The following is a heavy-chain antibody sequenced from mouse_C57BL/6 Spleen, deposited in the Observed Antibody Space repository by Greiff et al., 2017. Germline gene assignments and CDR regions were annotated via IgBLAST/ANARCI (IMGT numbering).Heavy chain of an antibody. CDR3: VRTVVARWYFDV. V-gene: IGHV10-3*01. CDR1: GFTFNTYA. J-gene: IGHJ1*03. Sequence: EVQVVESGGGLVQPKGSLKLSCAASGFTFNTYAMHWVRQAPGKGLEWVARIRSKSSNYATYYADSVKDRFTISRDDSQSMLYLQRNNLKTEDTAMYYGVRTVVARWYFDVWGTGTTVTVSS. CDR2: IRSKSSNYAT. D-gene: IGHD1-1*01.